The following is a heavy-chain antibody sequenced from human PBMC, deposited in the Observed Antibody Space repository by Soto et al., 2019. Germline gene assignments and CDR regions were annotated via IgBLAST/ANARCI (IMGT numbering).Heavy chain of an antibody. Sequence: QVQLQESGPGLVKPSQTLSLTCTVSGGSISSGGYYWSWIRQHPGKGLEWIGYIYYIGSTYYNLSLQSRVTISVDTFKNQFSLKLSSVTAADTAVYYCARVFGFGGMDVWGQGTTVTVSS. CDR1: GGSISSGGYY. CDR2: IYYIGST. V-gene: IGHV4-31*03. D-gene: IGHD3-10*01. J-gene: IGHJ6*02. CDR3: ARVFGFGGMDV.